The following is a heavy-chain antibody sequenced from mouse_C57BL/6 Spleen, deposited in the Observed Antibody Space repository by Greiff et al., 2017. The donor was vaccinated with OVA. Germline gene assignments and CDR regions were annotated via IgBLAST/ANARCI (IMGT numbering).Heavy chain of an antibody. CDR2: ISGGGGNT. Sequence: EVQLQESGGGLVKPGGSLKLSCAASGFTFSSYTMSWVRQTPEKRLEWVATISGGGGNTYYPDSVKGRFTISRDNAKNTLYLQMSSLRSEDTALYYCARHGYLNYYGSSYGYFDVWGTGTTVTVSS. CDR1: GFTFSSYT. V-gene: IGHV5-9*01. D-gene: IGHD1-1*01. J-gene: IGHJ1*03. CDR3: ARHGYLNYYGSSYGYFDV.